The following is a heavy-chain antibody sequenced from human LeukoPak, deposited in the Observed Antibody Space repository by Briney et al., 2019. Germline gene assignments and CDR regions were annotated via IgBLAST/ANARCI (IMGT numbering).Heavy chain of an antibody. V-gene: IGHV3-15*01. CDR1: GFTFSNAW. Sequence: GGSLRLSCAASGFTFSNAWMSWVRQAPGKGLEWVGRIKSNPEGGTTDYAAPVKGRFTISRDDSKNTLYLQMNSLKTEDTAVYYCTTDPDKKKIDYWGQGTLVTVSS. J-gene: IGHJ4*02. CDR3: TTDPDKKKIDY. CDR2: IKSNPEGGTT.